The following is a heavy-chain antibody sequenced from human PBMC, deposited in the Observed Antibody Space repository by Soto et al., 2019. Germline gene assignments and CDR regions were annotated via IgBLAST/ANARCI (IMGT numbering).Heavy chain of an antibody. CDR1: GGSISSGGYS. D-gene: IGHD5-12*01. V-gene: IGHV4-31*11. CDR3: ARDRVRDGYNLDYYYGMDV. J-gene: IGHJ6*02. CDR2: IYYSGST. Sequence: SETLSLTCAVSGGSISSGGYSWSWIRQPPGKGLEWIGYIYYSGSTYYNPSLKSRVTISVDTSKNQFSLKLSSVTAADTAVYYCARDRVRDGYNLDYYYGMDVWGQGTTVTV.